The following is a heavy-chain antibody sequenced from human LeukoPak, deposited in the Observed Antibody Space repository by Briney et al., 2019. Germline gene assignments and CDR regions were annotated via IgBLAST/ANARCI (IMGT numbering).Heavy chain of an antibody. CDR1: GFTFDDYA. Sequence: GRSLRLSCAASGFTFDDYAMHWVRQAPGKALEWISSISWNSGTIGYADSVKGRFTISRDNAKNSLYLQINSLGADDTALYYCAKDDCSGGNCYSWIDYWGQGTLVTVSS. V-gene: IGHV3-9*01. J-gene: IGHJ4*02. D-gene: IGHD2-15*01. CDR2: ISWNSGTI. CDR3: AKDDCSGGNCYSWIDY.